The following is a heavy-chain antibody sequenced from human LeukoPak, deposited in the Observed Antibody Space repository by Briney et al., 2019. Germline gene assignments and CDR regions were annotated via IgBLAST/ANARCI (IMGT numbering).Heavy chain of an antibody. D-gene: IGHD6-6*01. V-gene: IGHV3-30*03. Sequence: PGGSLRLSCEASGFTFSSYGMHWVRQAPGKGLEWVAVISYDGSNKYYADSVKGRFTISRDNSKNTLYLQMNSLRAEDTAVYYCARARYYFDYWGQGTLVTVSS. CDR1: GFTFSSYG. CDR2: ISYDGSNK. J-gene: IGHJ4*02. CDR3: ARARYYFDY.